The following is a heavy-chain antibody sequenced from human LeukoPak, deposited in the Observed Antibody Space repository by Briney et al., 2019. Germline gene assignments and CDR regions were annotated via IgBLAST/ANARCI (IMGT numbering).Heavy chain of an antibody. CDR2: INPNSGGI. CDR1: GYTFTGYY. D-gene: IGHD3-10*01. V-gene: IGHV1-2*02. Sequence: ASVKVSCKASGYTFTGYYIHWVRQAPGQGLEWMGCINPNSGGIDYAQKFQGRVTMTRDTSISTAYMELSRLRSDDTAVYYCARDRYGSGSYYTGALRYWGQGTLVTVSS. CDR3: ARDRYGSGSYYTGALRY. J-gene: IGHJ4*02.